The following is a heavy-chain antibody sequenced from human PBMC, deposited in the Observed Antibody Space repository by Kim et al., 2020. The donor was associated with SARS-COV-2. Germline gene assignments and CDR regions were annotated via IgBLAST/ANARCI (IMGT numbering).Heavy chain of an antibody. Sequence: GESLKISCKGSGYSFTSYWISWVRQMPGKGLEWMGRIDPSDSYTNYSPSFQGHVTISADKSISTAYLQWSSLKASDTAMYYCARHGYYYDSSGYYNFDYWGQGTLVTVYS. V-gene: IGHV5-10-1*01. CDR3: ARHGYYYDSSGYYNFDY. J-gene: IGHJ4*02. D-gene: IGHD3-22*01. CDR1: GYSFTSYW. CDR2: IDPSDSYT.